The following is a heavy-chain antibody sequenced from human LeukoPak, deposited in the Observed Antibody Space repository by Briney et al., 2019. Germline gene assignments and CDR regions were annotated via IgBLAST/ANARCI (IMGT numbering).Heavy chain of an antibody. CDR3: AKDLDYGDYGDYYYYYYYGMDV. D-gene: IGHD4-17*01. J-gene: IGHJ6*02. Sequence: GGSLRLSCAASGFTFSDYAMNWVRQAPGKGLEWVSTISGSGGSTYYADSVKGRFTISRDNSKNTLYLQMNSLRAEDTAVYYCAKDLDYGDYGDYYYYYYYGMDVWGQGTTVTVSS. CDR1: GFTFSDYA. CDR2: ISGSGGST. V-gene: IGHV3-23*01.